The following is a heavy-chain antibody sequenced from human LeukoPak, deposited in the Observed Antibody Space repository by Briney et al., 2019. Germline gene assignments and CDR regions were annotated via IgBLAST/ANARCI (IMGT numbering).Heavy chain of an antibody. CDR2: IGGSGGTT. CDR3: AKPYLTGPANY. CDR1: GFPFSTYA. Sequence: GGSLRLSCAASGFPFSTYAMTWVRQAPGKGLEWVSSIGGSGGTTYYADSVKGRFTISRDNSRNAVYLQTYSLRAEDTAVYYCAKPYLTGPANYWGQGTLVTVSS. D-gene: IGHD7-27*01. J-gene: IGHJ4*02. V-gene: IGHV3-23*01.